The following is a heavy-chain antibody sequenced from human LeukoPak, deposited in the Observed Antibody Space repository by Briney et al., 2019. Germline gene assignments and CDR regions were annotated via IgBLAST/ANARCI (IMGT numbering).Heavy chain of an antibody. CDR1: GGSISSGGYY. CDR2: IYYSGST. D-gene: IGHD6-13*01. Sequence: SETLSLTCTVSGGSISSGGYYWSWIRQHPGKGLKWIGYIYYSGSTYFNPSLKSRVTISVDTSKNQFSLKLSSVTAADTAVYYCGRGRSGIAAGELWFDPWGQGTLVTVSS. V-gene: IGHV4-31*03. J-gene: IGHJ5*02. CDR3: GRGRSGIAAGELWFDP.